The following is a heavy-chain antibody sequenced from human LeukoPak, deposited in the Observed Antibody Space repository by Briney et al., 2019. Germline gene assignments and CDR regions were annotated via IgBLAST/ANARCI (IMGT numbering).Heavy chain of an antibody. V-gene: IGHV3-11*01. CDR1: GFTFSDYY. CDR3: ATRAAASRCFDY. D-gene: IGHD6-13*01. CDR2: ISSGGSTV. Sequence: GGSLTLSCAVSGFTFSDYYMSWLRQAPGKGVVGVSYISSGGSTVSHADSVKGRFTISSDNAENSLYLQMNSLRAEDTAVYYCATRAAASRCFDYWGQGTLVTVSS. J-gene: IGHJ4*02.